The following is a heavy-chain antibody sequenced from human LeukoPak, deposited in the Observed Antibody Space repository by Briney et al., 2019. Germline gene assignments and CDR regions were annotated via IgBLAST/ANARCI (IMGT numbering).Heavy chain of an antibody. CDR2: IYSGGST. J-gene: IGHJ5*02. V-gene: IGHV3-53*05. CDR1: GFTVRSDY. CDR3: ARNWFDP. Sequence: PGGSLRLSCAASGFTVRSDYMSWVRQAPGKGLEWVSVIYSGGSTYYADSVKGRFTISRDKSKNTVYLQMNSLRFEDTAMYYCARNWFDPWGQGTLVTVSS.